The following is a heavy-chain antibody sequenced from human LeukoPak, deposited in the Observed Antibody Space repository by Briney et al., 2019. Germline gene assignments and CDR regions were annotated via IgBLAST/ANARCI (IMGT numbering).Heavy chain of an antibody. J-gene: IGHJ5*02. V-gene: IGHV3-23*01. Sequence: GGSLILSCAASGCTFSSYAMSWLRQAPGKGLEWVSAISGSGGSTYCADSVKGRFTISRDNSKNTLYLQMNSLRAEDTAVYYCAKLAFGGVIVSWGQGTLVTVSS. CDR3: AKLAFGGVIVS. CDR2: ISGSGGST. CDR1: GCTFSSYA. D-gene: IGHD3-16*02.